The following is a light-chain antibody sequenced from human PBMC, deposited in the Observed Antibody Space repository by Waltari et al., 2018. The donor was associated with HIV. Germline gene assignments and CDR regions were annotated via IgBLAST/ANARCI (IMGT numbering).Light chain of an antibody. CDR1: SGSVSTSYY. V-gene: IGLV8-61*01. CDR3: VLYMGSGIWV. CDR2: STN. J-gene: IGLJ3*02. Sequence: QTVVTQDPSFSVSPGGTVTLTCGLSSGSVSTSYYPSWYQQTPGHTPRTLIYSTNTRSSGVPDRISGSILGNKAALTITDAQADDESDYYCVLYMGSGIWVFGGGTKLTVL.